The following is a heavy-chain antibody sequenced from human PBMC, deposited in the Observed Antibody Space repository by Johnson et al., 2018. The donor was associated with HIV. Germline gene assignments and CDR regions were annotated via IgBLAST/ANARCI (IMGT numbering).Heavy chain of an antibody. V-gene: IGHV3-20*04. D-gene: IGHD5-18*01. CDR1: GFTFSDYY. CDR3: ARVRGYSYVLDAFDI. J-gene: IGHJ3*02. Sequence: VQLVESGGGLVKPGGSLRLSCAASGFTFSDYYMSWIRQAPGTGLEWVSGINWNGGSNGYADSVKGRFPISRDNAKNSLYLQMTSLRAEDTALYYCARVRGYSYVLDAFDIWGQGTMVTVSS. CDR2: INWNGGSN.